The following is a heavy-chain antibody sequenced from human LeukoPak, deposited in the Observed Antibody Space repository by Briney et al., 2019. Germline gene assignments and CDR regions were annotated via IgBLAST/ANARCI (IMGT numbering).Heavy chain of an antibody. CDR1: GGTFSSYA. D-gene: IGHD4-17*01. Sequence: SVKVSCKASGGTFSSYAISWVRQAPGQGLEWMGGIIPIFGTANYAQKFQGRVTITADESTSTAYMELSSLRSEDTAVYYCASISRYYGDYPGYWGQGTPVTVSS. CDR2: IIPIFGTA. V-gene: IGHV1-69*01. J-gene: IGHJ4*02. CDR3: ASISRYYGDYPGY.